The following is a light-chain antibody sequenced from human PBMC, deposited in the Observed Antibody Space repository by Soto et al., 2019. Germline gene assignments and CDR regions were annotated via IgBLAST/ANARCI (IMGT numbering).Light chain of an antibody. CDR1: SSDVGSYNL. J-gene: IGLJ1*01. Sequence: QSVLTQPASVSGSPGQSITISCTGTSSDVGSYNLVSWYQQRPGKAPKLLIFEGNKRPSGVSDRFSGSKSGNTASLTISGLQAEDEADYYCCSYTGGRTHYVFGLGTKLTVL. V-gene: IGLV2-23*01. CDR2: EGN. CDR3: CSYTGGRTHYV.